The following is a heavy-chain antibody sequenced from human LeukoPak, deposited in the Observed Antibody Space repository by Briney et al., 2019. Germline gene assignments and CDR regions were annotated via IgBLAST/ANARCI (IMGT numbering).Heavy chain of an antibody. D-gene: IGHD2-15*01. V-gene: IGHV3-15*01. CDR3: TTGLRAGYCSGGSCYSESYYYYMDV. CDR2: IKSKTDGGTT. Sequence: GGPLRLSCAASGFTFSNAWMSWVRQAPGKGLEWVGRIKSKTDGGTTDYAAPVKGRFTISRDDSKNTLYLQMNSLKTEDTAVYYSTTGLRAGYCSGGSCYSESYYYYMDVWGKGTTVTVSS. J-gene: IGHJ6*03. CDR1: GFTFSNAW.